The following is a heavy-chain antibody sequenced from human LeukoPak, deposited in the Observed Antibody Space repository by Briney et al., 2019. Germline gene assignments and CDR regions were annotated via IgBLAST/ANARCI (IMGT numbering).Heavy chain of an antibody. CDR3: ARGGGLDV. J-gene: IGHJ6*02. CDR1: GFTFSSYW. D-gene: IGHD3-16*01. CDR2: INHNGNVN. V-gene: IGHV3-7*03. Sequence: AGSLRLSCAASGFTFSSYWMDWARQAPGKGLEWVASINHNGNVNYYVDSVKGRFTISRDNAKNSLYLQMSNLRAEDTAVYFCARGGGLDVWGQGATVTVSS.